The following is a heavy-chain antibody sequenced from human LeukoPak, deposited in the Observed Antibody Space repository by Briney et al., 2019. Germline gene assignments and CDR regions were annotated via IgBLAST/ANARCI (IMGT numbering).Heavy chain of an antibody. V-gene: IGHV4-39*07. Sequence: SETLSLTCTVSGGSISSSSYYWGWIRQPLGKGLEWIGSIYYSGSTYYNPSLKSRVTISVDTSKNQFSLKLSSVTAADTAVYYCARDEFITMVRGVTPNNWFGPWGQGTLVTVSS. CDR3: ARDEFITMVRGVTPNNWFGP. CDR1: GGSISSSSYY. CDR2: IYYSGST. J-gene: IGHJ5*02. D-gene: IGHD3-10*01.